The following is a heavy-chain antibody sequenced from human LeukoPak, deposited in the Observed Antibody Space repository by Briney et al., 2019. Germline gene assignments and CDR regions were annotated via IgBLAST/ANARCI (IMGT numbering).Heavy chain of an antibody. CDR2: ISGSGGST. CDR1: GFTFSIYA. D-gene: IGHD3-3*01. V-gene: IGHV3-23*01. J-gene: IGHJ4*02. Sequence: GGSLRLSCAASGFTFSIYAMSWVRQAPGKGLEWVSAISGSGGSTYYADSVKGRFTISRDNSKNTLYLQMNSLRAEDTAVYYCAKDETIFGVVISYWGQGTLVTVSS. CDR3: AKDETIFGVVISY.